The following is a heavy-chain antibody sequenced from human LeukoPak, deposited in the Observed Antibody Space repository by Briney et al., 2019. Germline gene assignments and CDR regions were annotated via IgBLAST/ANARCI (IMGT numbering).Heavy chain of an antibody. Sequence: NPSETLSLTCTVSGDSMSGDSYFWSWIRQPAGKGLEWIGRVYSSGSTYYNPSLESRVTISLDTSQSHFSLRLTSVTAADTAVYYCATARADYGDYNSYYYMDVWGKGTTVTDSS. CDR2: VYSSGST. V-gene: IGHV4-61*02. CDR3: ATARADYGDYNSYYYMDV. J-gene: IGHJ6*03. CDR1: GDSMSGDSYF. D-gene: IGHD4-17*01.